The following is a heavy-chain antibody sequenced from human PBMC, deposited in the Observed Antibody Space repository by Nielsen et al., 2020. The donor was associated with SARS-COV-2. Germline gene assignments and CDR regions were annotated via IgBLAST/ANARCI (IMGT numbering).Heavy chain of an antibody. D-gene: IGHD6-19*01. CDR2: IYYSGNT. Sequence: SETLSLTCTVSGGSRSSYYWSWIRQPPGKGLEWIGYIYYSGNTYYNPSLKSRATISVDTSKNQISLKLISVTAADTAVYYCARGAEEGLGYWGQGTLVTVSS. CDR3: ARGAEEGLGY. V-gene: IGHV4-59*01. J-gene: IGHJ4*02. CDR1: GGSRSSYY.